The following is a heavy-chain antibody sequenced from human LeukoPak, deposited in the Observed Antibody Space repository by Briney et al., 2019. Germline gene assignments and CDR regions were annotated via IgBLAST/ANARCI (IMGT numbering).Heavy chain of an antibody. D-gene: IGHD4-17*01. Sequence: GVSLRLSCAASGFTFSSYAMSWVRQAPGKGLEWVSSISASGGGTYYADSVKGRFTISRDNSKNTLYLQLSSLRADDTAVYHCAKERDGDYVRYTHYWGQGTLVTVSS. V-gene: IGHV3-23*01. J-gene: IGHJ4*02. CDR3: AKERDGDYVRYTHY. CDR1: GFTFSSYA. CDR2: ISASGGGT.